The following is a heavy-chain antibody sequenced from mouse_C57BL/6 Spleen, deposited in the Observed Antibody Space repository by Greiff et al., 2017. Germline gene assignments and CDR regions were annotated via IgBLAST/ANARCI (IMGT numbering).Heavy chain of an antibody. CDR1: GFTFSDYG. Sequence: EVHLVESGGGLVKPGGSLKLSCAASGFTFSDYGMHWVRQAPEKGLEWVAYISSGSSTIYYADTVKGRFTISRDNAKNTLFLQMTSLRSEDTAMYYCARYYSNYFDYWGQGTTLTVSS. CDR3: ARYYSNYFDY. J-gene: IGHJ2*01. CDR2: ISSGSSTI. D-gene: IGHD2-5*01. V-gene: IGHV5-17*01.